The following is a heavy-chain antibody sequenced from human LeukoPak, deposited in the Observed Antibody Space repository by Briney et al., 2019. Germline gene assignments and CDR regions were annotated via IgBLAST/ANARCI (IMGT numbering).Heavy chain of an antibody. Sequence: LETLSLTCTVSGGSISSYYWSWIRQAPGKGLEWIGYIYYSGSTNYNPSLKSRVIISVDTSKNQFSLKLSSVTAADTAVYYCARQGSAYYFDFWGQGLLVTVSS. D-gene: IGHD2-15*01. CDR2: IYYSGST. CDR1: GGSISSYY. V-gene: IGHV4-59*01. CDR3: ARQGSAYYFDF. J-gene: IGHJ4*02.